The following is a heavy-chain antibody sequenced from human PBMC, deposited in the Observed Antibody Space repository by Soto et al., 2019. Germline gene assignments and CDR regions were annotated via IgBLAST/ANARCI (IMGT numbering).Heavy chain of an antibody. CDR1: GGSFSGYY. D-gene: IGHD2-2*03. Sequence: LSLTCAVYGGSFSGYYWSWIRQPPGKGLEWIGEINHSGSTNYNPSLKSRVTISVDTSKNQFSLKLSSVTAADTAVYYCVDGYFDYWGQGTLVTVSS. V-gene: IGHV4-34*01. CDR3: VDGYFDY. J-gene: IGHJ4*02. CDR2: INHSGST.